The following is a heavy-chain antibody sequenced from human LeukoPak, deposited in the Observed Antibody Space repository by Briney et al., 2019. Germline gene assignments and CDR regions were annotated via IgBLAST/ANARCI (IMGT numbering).Heavy chain of an antibody. V-gene: IGHV4-34*01. D-gene: IGHD2-15*01. CDR2: INHSGST. J-gene: IGHJ5*02. CDR3: ARGKGYCSGGSCYFWFDP. CDR1: GGSFSGYY. Sequence: SETLSLTCAVYGGSFSGYYWSWIRQPPGKGLEWIGEINHSGSTNYNPSLKSRVTISVDTSKNQFSLKLSSVTAADTAVYYCARGKGYCSGGSCYFWFDPWGQGTLVTVSS.